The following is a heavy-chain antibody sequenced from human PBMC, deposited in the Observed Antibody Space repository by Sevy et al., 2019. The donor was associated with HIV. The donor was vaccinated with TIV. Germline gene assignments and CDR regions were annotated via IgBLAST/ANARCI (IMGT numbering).Heavy chain of an antibody. V-gene: IGHV5-51*01. CDR3: TSLGGNHTNGYHFFHH. D-gene: IGHD2-8*01. Sequence: GESLKISCKGSGYSFTKYWIGWVRQMPGKGLEWMGIIYPGDSDTRCRPSFQGQVTISADKSISTAYLQWSSLKDSDTAMYYCTSLGGNHTNGYHFFHHWGQGNLVTLSS. CDR2: IYPGDSDT. CDR1: GYSFTKYW. J-gene: IGHJ4*02.